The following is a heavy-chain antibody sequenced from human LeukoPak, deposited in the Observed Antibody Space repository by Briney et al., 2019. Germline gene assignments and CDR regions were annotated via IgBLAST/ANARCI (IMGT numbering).Heavy chain of an antibody. V-gene: IGHV3-15*01. D-gene: IGHD2-2*02. CDR1: GFTFSSYW. Sequence: GGSLRLSCAASGFTFSSYWMSWVRQAPGKGLEWVGRIKSKTDGGTTDYAAPVKGRFTISRDDSKNTLYLHLTSLKTEDTAVYYCARYCSSTSCYRPPWGQGTLVTVSS. CDR3: ARYCSSTSCYRPP. CDR2: IKSKTDGGTT. J-gene: IGHJ5*02.